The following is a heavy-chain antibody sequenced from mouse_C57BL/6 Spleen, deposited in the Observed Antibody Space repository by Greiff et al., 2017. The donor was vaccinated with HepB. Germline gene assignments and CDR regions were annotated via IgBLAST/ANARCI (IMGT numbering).Heavy chain of an antibody. CDR1: GFNIKDDY. V-gene: IGHV14-4*01. D-gene: IGHD2-3*01. CDR3: TTGLLRPFYAMDY. J-gene: IGHJ4*01. Sequence: EVMLVESGAELVRPGASVKLSCTASGFNIKDDYMHWVKQRPEQGLEWIGWIDPENGDTEYASKFQGKATITADTSSNTAYLQLIILTSEDTAVYYCTTGLLRPFYAMDYWGQGTSVTVSS. CDR2: IDPENGDT.